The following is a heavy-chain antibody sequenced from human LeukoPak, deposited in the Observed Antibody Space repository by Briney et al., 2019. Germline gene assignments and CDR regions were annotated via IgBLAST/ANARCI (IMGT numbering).Heavy chain of an antibody. V-gene: IGHV3-23*01. D-gene: IGHD3-22*01. J-gene: IGHJ4*02. Sequence: GGSLRLSCAVSGITLSNYGMSWVRQAPGKGLEWVAGISGSGGSTNYADPVKGRFTISRDNPKNTLYLQMNILRAEDTAVYFCAKRGVVIRVILVGFHKEAYYFDSWGQGALVTVSS. CDR2: ISGSGGST. CDR1: GITLSNYG. CDR3: AKRGVVIRVILVGFHKEAYYFDS.